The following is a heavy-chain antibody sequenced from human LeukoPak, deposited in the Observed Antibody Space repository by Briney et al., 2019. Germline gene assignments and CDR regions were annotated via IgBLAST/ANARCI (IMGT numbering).Heavy chain of an antibody. J-gene: IGHJ4*02. CDR3: TIGPFCGVDCYAVDY. CDR2: IIPISTTA. CDR1: GGMFSTYA. Sequence: SVKVSCKASGGMFSTYASSWVRQAPGQGPEWMGGIIPISTTANYAQKFQGRVTITSDEFTRTAYMEVYSLKCEDTAVYYCTIGPFCGVDCYAVDYWGQGTLVTVSS. D-gene: IGHD2-21*02. V-gene: IGHV1-69*13.